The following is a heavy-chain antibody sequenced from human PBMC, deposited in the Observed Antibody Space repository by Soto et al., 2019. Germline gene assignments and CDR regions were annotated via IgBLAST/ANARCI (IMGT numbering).Heavy chain of an antibody. Sequence: SETLSLTCTVSGGSIVGSSYYWGWIRQPPGKGLEWIGSIYYTGTTYYSPSLQSRVTISFDTSKNQVSLKLTSVTAADTAVYFCSRGSFYYENSGYYYADGGKGALVTVAS. CDR1: GGSIVGSSYY. CDR3: SRGSFYYENSGYYYAD. V-gene: IGHV4-39*01. D-gene: IGHD3-22*01. CDR2: IYYTGTT. J-gene: IGHJ4*02.